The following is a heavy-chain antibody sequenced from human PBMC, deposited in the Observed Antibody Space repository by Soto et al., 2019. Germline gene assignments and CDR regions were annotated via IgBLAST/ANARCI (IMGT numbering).Heavy chain of an antibody. D-gene: IGHD3-22*01. CDR2: IYRSGNT. CDR3: ARVAYFDTTGYYYYFDY. V-gene: IGHV4-38-2*01. J-gene: IGHJ4*02. Sequence: SETLSLTCAVSGYSISSGYYWGWIRQPPGKGLEWIGSIYRSGNTYYNPSLKSRVTISLDTSKNQFSLKLSSVTAADTAVYYCARVAYFDTTGYYYYFDYWGQGTLVTVSS. CDR1: GYSISSGYY.